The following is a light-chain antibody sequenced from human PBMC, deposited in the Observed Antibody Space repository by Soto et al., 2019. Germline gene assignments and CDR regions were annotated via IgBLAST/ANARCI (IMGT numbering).Light chain of an antibody. V-gene: IGKV3-11*01. Sequence: EIVLTQSPATVSLSPVERAARSCMASQSVSIYLAWYQHKPGQAPRLLIYEASNRATGIPARFSGSGSGTDFTLTISSLEPEDFAVYYCQQGSNWPITFGQGTRLEIK. CDR2: EAS. CDR3: QQGSNWPIT. CDR1: QSVSIY. J-gene: IGKJ5*01.